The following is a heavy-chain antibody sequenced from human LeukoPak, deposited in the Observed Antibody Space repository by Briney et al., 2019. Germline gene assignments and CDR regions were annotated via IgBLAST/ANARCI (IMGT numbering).Heavy chain of an antibody. CDR3: ASHYDYGGSLDY. D-gene: IGHD4-23*01. CDR2: IYTGGST. V-gene: IGHV3-53*01. CDR1: GFTVSTNY. Sequence: PGGSLRLSCAASGFTVSTNYMSWVRQAPGKGLEWVSVIYTGGSTYYADSVKGRFTLSRDNSKNTRYLQMKSLRAEDTAVYYCASHYDYGGSLDYWGQGTLVTVSS. J-gene: IGHJ4*02.